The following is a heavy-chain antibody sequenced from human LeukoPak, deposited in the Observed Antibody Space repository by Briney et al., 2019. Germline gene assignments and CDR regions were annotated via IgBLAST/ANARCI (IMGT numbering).Heavy chain of an antibody. J-gene: IGHJ4*02. CDR1: GFTLSTYA. CDR3: AKGLTNLGDD. CDR2: LSGSGSSA. V-gene: IGHV3-23*01. D-gene: IGHD3-9*01. Sequence: GSLRLSCAASGFTLSTYAMSWVRQAPGKGLEWVSGLSGSGSSAYYADSVKGRFTISRDNSKNTLYLQMNSLRPEDTAVYYCAKGLTNLGDDWGQGTLVTVSS.